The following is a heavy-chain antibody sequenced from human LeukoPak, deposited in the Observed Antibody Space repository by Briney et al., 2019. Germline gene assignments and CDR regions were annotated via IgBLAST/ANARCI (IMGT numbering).Heavy chain of an antibody. J-gene: IGHJ5*02. D-gene: IGHD6-6*01. Sequence: ASVKVSCKASGYTFTGYYMHWVRQAPGQGLEWMGWINPNSGGTNYAQKFQGRVTMTRDTSISTAYMELSRLRSDDTAVYYCAREGYSSSRGFFDPWGQGTLVTVSS. V-gene: IGHV1-2*02. CDR1: GYTFTGYY. CDR3: AREGYSSSRGFFDP. CDR2: INPNSGGT.